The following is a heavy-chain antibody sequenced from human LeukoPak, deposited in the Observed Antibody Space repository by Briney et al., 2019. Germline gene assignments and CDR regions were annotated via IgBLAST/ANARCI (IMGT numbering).Heavy chain of an antibody. CDR1: GFTVSSYN. CDR2: IRSSRNSI. CDR3: ARGKTYYYDSTAYPFDY. V-gene: IGHV3-21*04. J-gene: IGHJ4*02. Sequence: PGGSLRLSCAASGFTVSSYNMSWVRQAPGKGLEWISSIRSSRNSISYADSVKGRFTISRDNAKNSLHLQMNSLRAEDTAVYYCARGKTYYYDSTAYPFDYWGQGTLVSVSS. D-gene: IGHD3-22*01.